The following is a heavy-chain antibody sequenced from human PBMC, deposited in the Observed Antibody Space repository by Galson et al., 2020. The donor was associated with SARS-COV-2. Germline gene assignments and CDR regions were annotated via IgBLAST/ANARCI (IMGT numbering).Heavy chain of an antibody. J-gene: IGHJ3*02. D-gene: IGHD3-10*01. CDR3: AREGMFRGSDAFDI. V-gene: IGHV3-30*01. CDR1: GFTFSSYA. Sequence: GESLKISCADSGFTFSSYAMHWVRQAPGKGLEWVAVISYDGSNKYYADSVKGRFTISRDNSKNTLYLQMNSLRAEDTAVYYCAREGMFRGSDAFDIWGQGTMVTVSS. CDR2: ISYDGSNK.